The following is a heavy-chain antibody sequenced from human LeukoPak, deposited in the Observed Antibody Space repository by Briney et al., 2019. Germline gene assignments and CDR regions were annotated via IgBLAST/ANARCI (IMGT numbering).Heavy chain of an antibody. CDR2: MNPNSDKT. D-gene: IGHD6-13*01. Sequence: ASVKVSCKASGYTSTSSDINWVRQAPGQGLEWMGWMNPNSDKTGSARKFQGRVAMTKNISISTAYIEVSSLGYEDTATYYCARGRPGLASAGTYDFWGQGTLITVSS. J-gene: IGHJ4*02. CDR3: ARGRPGLASAGTYDF. CDR1: GYTSTSSD. V-gene: IGHV1-8*01.